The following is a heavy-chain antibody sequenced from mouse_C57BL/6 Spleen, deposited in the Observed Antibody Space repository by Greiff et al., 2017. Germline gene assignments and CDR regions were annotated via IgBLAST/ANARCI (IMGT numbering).Heavy chain of an antibody. CDR3: ARKRDDYAWFAY. CDR1: GYTFTSYW. D-gene: IGHD2-4*01. Sequence: VQLQQPGAELVRPGTSVKLSCKASGYTFTSYWMHWVKQRPGQGLEWIGVIDPSDSYTNYNQKFKGKATLTVDTSSSTAYMQLSSLTSEDSAVYYCARKRDDYAWFAYWGQGTLVTVSA. J-gene: IGHJ3*01. V-gene: IGHV1-59*01. CDR2: IDPSDSYT.